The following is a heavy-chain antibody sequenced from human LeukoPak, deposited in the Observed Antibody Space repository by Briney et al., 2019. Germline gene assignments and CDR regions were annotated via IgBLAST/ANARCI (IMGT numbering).Heavy chain of an antibody. CDR1: GFTFSSYS. Sequence: GGSLRLSCAASGFTFSSYSMNWVRQSPGEGLEWVSSISSSSGYIYYADSVKGRFTISRDNAKNSLYLQMNSLRAEDTAVYYCARELISSTSLDYWGQGTLVTVSS. CDR3: ARELISSTSLDY. V-gene: IGHV3-21*01. D-gene: IGHD2-15*01. J-gene: IGHJ4*02. CDR2: ISSSSGYI.